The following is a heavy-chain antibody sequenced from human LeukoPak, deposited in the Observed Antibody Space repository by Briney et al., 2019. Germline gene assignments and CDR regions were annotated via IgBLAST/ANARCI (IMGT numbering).Heavy chain of an antibody. V-gene: IGHV1-69*05. J-gene: IGHJ4*02. CDR2: IIPIFGTA. CDR3: AREDYGDYHRPKPGFDY. CDR1: GGPFSSYA. D-gene: IGHD4-17*01. Sequence: ASVKVSFKASGGPFSSYAISWVRPAPGQGLEWMGGIIPIFGTANYPQKFQGRVTITTEESTSTAYMELSSLRSEDTAVYYCAREDYGDYHRPKPGFDYWGQGTLVTVSS.